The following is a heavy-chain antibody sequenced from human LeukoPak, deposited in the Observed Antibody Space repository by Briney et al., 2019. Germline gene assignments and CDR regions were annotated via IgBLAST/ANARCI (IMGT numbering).Heavy chain of an antibody. CDR2: IYYSGST. CDR1: GGPISSGGYY. D-gene: IGHD3-9*01. CDR3: ARGADLGVGYDILTGYYHRNYFDY. V-gene: IGHV4-31*03. Sequence: PSQTLSLTCTVSGGPISSGGYYWSWLRQHPGKGLEWIGYIYYSGSTYYNPSLKSRVTISVDTSKNQFSLKLSSVTAADTAVYYCARGADLGVGYDILTGYYHRNYFDYWGQGTLVTVSS. J-gene: IGHJ4*02.